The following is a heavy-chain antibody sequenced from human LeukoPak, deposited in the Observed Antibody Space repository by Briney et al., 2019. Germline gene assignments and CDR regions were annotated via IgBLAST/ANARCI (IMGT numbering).Heavy chain of an antibody. D-gene: IGHD6-19*01. CDR1: GFTFSSYA. J-gene: IGHJ6*02. CDR2: ISGSGGST. V-gene: IGHV3-23*01. CDR3: AKGSGYSSGHYYYGMDV. Sequence: GSLRLSCAASGFTFSSYAMSWVRQAPGKGLEWVSAISGSGGSTYYADSVKGRFTISRDNSKNTLYLQMNSLRAEDTAVYYCAKGSGYSSGHYYYGMDVWGRGTTVTVSS.